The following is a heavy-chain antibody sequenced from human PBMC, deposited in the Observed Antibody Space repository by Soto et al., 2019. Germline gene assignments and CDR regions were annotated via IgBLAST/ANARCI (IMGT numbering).Heavy chain of an antibody. V-gene: IGHV3-48*03. Sequence: SLRLSCAASGFTFSSYEMNWVRQAPGKGLEWVSYISSSGSTIYYADSVKGRFTISRDNAKNSLYLQMNSLRAEDTAVYYCAREGCSSTSCYTEGRYYYYYGMDVWGQGTTVTVSS. CDR3: AREGCSSTSCYTEGRYYYYYGMDV. D-gene: IGHD2-2*02. CDR2: ISSSGSTI. CDR1: GFTFSSYE. J-gene: IGHJ6*02.